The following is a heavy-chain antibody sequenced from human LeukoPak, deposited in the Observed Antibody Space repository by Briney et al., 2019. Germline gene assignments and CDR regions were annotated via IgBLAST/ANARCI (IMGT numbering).Heavy chain of an antibody. Sequence: ASVKVSCKASGYSLTAYYIHWVRQAPGQGLEWMGWINPSSGGTKYAQKFQGRVSMTRDTSISTVYMELRGLKSDDTAVYFCARVSAYYYDDNGYYSLGYFDYWGQGTLVTVSS. V-gene: IGHV1-2*02. J-gene: IGHJ4*02. CDR2: INPSSGGT. CDR1: GYSLTAYY. CDR3: ARVSAYYYDDNGYYSLGYFDY. D-gene: IGHD3-22*01.